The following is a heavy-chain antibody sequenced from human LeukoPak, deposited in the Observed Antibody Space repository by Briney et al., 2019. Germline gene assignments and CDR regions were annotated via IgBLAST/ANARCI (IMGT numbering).Heavy chain of an antibody. V-gene: IGHV4-59*01. CDR1: GGSISSYY. CDR3: GGNPPSGWYKGWFDP. Sequence: SETLSLTXTVSGGSISSYYWSWIRQPPGKGLEWIGYIYYSGSTNYNPSLKRRVTISVDTSKNQFSLQLSSLTPANRPVNSCGGNPPSGWYKGWFDPWGQGTLVTVSS. D-gene: IGHD6-19*01. CDR2: IYYSGST. J-gene: IGHJ5*02.